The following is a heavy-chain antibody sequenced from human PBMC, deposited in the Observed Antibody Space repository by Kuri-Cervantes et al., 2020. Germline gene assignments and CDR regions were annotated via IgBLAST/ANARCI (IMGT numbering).Heavy chain of an antibody. CDR1: GFTVSSNY. CDR3: ARDAPGAAAAEG. Sequence: GGSLRLSCAASGFTVSSNYMSWVRQAPGKGLEWVSAISGSGGSTYYADSVKGRFTISRDNSKNTLYLQMNSLRDEDTAVYYCARDAPGAAAAEGWGQGTLVTVSS. V-gene: IGHV3-23*01. D-gene: IGHD6-13*01. CDR2: ISGSGGST. J-gene: IGHJ4*02.